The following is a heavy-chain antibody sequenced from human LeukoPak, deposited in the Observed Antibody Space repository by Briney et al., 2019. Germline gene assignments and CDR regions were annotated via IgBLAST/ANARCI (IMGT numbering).Heavy chain of an antibody. J-gene: IGHJ4*02. D-gene: IGHD3-3*01. CDR3: ASSHPLGSNNDYYTPFDY. CDR1: GGSISNYY. CDR2: MYYSGST. V-gene: IGHV4-59*01. Sequence: SETLSLTCTVSGGSISNYYWSWIRQPPGKGLEWIGYMYYSGSTNYNPSLKSRVTISVDTSKNQFSLKLRSVIAADTAVYYCASSHPLGSNNDYYTPFDYWGQGTLVTVSS.